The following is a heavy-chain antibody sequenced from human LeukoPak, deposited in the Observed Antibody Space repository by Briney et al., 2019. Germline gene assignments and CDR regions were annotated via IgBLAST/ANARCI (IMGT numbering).Heavy chain of an antibody. J-gene: IGHJ1*01. CDR3: ARDLALYDSSGYYRPLEYFQH. V-gene: IGHV3-48*03. CDR1: GFTFSSYE. CDR2: ISSSGSTI. D-gene: IGHD3-22*01. Sequence: GGSLRLSCAASGFTFSSYEMHWVRQAPGKGLEWVSYISSSGSTIYYADSVKGRFTISRDNAKNSLYLQMNSLRAEDTAVYYCARDLALYDSSGYYRPLEYFQHWGQGTLVTVSS.